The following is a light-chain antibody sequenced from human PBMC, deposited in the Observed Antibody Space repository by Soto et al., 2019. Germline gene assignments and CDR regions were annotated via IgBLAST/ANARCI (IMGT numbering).Light chain of an antibody. Sequence: EILLTQSPATLSVSPGERATLSCRASQSISSLLAWYQQKPGQPPRLLIYGASTRDTGIPAGFSGSGSGTDFTLPISRLQSEDFEVYYCQQYYDWPITFGQGTRLEIK. CDR1: QSISSL. J-gene: IGKJ5*01. V-gene: IGKV3-15*01. CDR2: GAS. CDR3: QQYYDWPIT.